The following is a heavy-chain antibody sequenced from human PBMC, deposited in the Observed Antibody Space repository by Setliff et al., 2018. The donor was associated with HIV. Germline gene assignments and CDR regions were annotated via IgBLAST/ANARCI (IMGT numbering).Heavy chain of an antibody. CDR2: INPDGSST. Sequence: GESLKISCAASGFTLSSDWMHWVRQSPGKELVWVSRINPDGSSTTYADSVKGRFTISRDNAKNTLYLQMNSLRAEDTAVYYCVRDHIQLGSEWGQGTLVTVSS. J-gene: IGHJ4*02. CDR1: GFTLSSDW. V-gene: IGHV3-74*01. D-gene: IGHD5-18*01. CDR3: VRDHIQLGSE.